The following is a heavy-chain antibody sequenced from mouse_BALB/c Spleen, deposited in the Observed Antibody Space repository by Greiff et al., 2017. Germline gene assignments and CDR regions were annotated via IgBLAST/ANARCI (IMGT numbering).Heavy chain of an antibody. J-gene: IGHJ4*01. V-gene: IGHV2-9*02. CDR1: GFSLTSYG. CDR2: IWAGGST. D-gene: IGHD2-14*01. Sequence: QVQLKDSGPGLVAPSQSLSITCTVSGFSLTSYGVHWVRQPPGKGLEWLGVIWAGGSTNYNSALMSRLSISKDNSKSQVFLKMNSLQTDDTAMYYCARERGYDGDVYYAMDYWGQGTSVTVSS. CDR3: ARERGYDGDVYYAMDY.